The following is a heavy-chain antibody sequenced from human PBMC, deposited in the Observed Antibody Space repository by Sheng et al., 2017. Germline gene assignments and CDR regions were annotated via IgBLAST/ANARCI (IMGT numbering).Heavy chain of an antibody. CDR2: IYHSGST. V-gene: IGHV4-38-2*01. Sequence: QVQLQESGPGLVKPSETLSLTCAVSGYSISSGYYWGWIRQPPGKGLEWIGSIYHSGSTYYNPSLKSRVTISVDTSKNQFSLKLGSVTAADTAVYYCARHLHVYDFWSGYQDYWGQGTLVTVSS. D-gene: IGHD3-3*01. J-gene: IGHJ4*02. CDR3: ARHLHVYDFWSGYQDY. CDR1: GYSISSGYY.